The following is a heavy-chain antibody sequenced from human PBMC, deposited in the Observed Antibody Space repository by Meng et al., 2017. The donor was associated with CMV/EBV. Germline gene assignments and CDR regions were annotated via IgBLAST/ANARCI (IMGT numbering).Heavy chain of an antibody. D-gene: IGHD3-3*01. J-gene: IGHJ4*02. CDR2: IKSKTDGGTT. CDR1: GFTFSNAW. Sequence: GESLKISCAASGFTFSNAWMSWVRQAPGKGLERVGRIKSKTDGGTTDYAAPVKGRFTISRDDSKNTLYLQMNSLKTEDTAVYYCTTGGDYDFWDFDYWGQGTLVTVSS. V-gene: IGHV3-15*01. CDR3: TTGGDYDFWDFDY.